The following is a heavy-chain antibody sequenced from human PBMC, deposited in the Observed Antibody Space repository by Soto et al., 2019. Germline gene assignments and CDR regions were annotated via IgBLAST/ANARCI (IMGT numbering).Heavy chain of an antibody. CDR1: GYNFTAFW. CDR3: ARAPLLTGTTIDP. D-gene: IGHD1-7*01. Sequence: GESLKISCKVSGYNFTAFWLGWVRQMPGKGLEWMANIHPLDSETNYGPSFQGQVTISADKSITTAFLHWSNLKASDTGIYYCARAPLLTGTTIDPWGQGTLVTVSS. J-gene: IGHJ5*02. V-gene: IGHV5-51*01. CDR2: IHPLDSET.